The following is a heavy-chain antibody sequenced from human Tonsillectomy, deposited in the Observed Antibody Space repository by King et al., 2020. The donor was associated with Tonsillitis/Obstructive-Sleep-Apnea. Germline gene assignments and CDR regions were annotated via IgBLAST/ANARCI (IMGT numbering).Heavy chain of an antibody. Sequence: QLVQSGAEVKKPGSSVKVSCKASGGTFSSYSISWVRQAPVQGLEWMGGVIPTFVTANCAQKFQGRVTISADESTSTAYMELSSLRSEDTAVYYCARGTVVTRVYYMDVWGKGTTVTVSS. CDR3: ARGTVVTRVYYMDV. J-gene: IGHJ6*03. V-gene: IGHV1-69*12. D-gene: IGHD4-23*01. CDR2: VIPTFVTA. CDR1: GGTFSSYS.